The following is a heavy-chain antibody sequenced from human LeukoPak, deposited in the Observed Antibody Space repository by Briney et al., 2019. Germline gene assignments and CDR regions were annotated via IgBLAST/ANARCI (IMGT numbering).Heavy chain of an antibody. J-gene: IGHJ5*02. V-gene: IGHV3-23*01. Sequence: PGGSLRLSCAASGFTFSSYAMSWVRQAPGEGLQWVSGISGSGSSTYYADSVRGRFTISRDNSKNTLYLQMNSLRAEDTAVYYCAKDPNPSLELHLWDWFDPWGQGTLVAVSS. D-gene: IGHD1-7*01. CDR2: ISGSGSST. CDR1: GFTFSSYA. CDR3: AKDPNPSLELHLWDWFDP.